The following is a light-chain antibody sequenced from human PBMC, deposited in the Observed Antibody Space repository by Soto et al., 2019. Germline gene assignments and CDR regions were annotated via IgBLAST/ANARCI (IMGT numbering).Light chain of an antibody. CDR2: KAS. J-gene: IGKJ2*01. CDR1: QSINNW. V-gene: IGKV1-5*03. CDR3: QQYNSYSPYT. Sequence: DIQMTQSPSTLFASVGDRVTITCRASQSINNWLAWYQQKPGKAPKLLIYKASSLESGVPSRFSGSGSGTEFTLTISSLQPDDFATYDCQQYNSYSPYTFGQGSKLEIK.